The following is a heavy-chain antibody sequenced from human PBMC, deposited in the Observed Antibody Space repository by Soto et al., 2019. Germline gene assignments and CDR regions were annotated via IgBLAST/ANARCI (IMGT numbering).Heavy chain of an antibody. Sequence: EVQLVESGGGLVQPGGSLRLSCAASGFTFSSYWIHWVRQAPGKGLVWVSGINSDGSSTIYADSVKGRFTISRDNAKNTLYLQMNSLRADDTAVYFCARGGYCSGGTCYSSYYGLDVWGQGTTVTVSS. CDR2: INSDGSST. V-gene: IGHV3-74*01. CDR1: GFTFSSYW. CDR3: ARGGYCSGGTCYSSYYGLDV. D-gene: IGHD2-15*01. J-gene: IGHJ6*02.